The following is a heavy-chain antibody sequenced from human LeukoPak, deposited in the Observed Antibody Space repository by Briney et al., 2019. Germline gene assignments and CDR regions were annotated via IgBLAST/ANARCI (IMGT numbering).Heavy chain of an antibody. D-gene: IGHD3-22*01. V-gene: IGHV3-43*01. CDR3: AKDTEYYYDSSGYFSD. CDR1: GFTFDDYT. Sequence: GGSLRLSCAASGFTFDDYTMHWVRQAPGKGLEWVSLISWDGGSTYYADSVKGRFTISRDNSKNSLYLQMNSLRTEDTALYYCAKDTEYYYDSSGYFSDWGQGTLVTVSS. CDR2: ISWDGGST. J-gene: IGHJ4*02.